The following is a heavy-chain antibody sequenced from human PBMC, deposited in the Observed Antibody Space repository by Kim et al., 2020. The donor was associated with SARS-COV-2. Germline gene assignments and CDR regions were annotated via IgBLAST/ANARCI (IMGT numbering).Heavy chain of an antibody. D-gene: IGHD1-26*01. CDR1: GGSISSGSYY. J-gene: IGHJ4*02. CDR3: ARVALGGGELPFYYFDY. Sequence: SETLSLTCTVSGGSISSGSYYWSWIRQPAGKGLEWIGRIYTSGSTNYNPSLKSRVTISVDTSKNQFSLKLSSVTAADTAVYYCARVALGGGELPFYYFDYWVQGTLVTVSS. CDR2: IYTSGST. V-gene: IGHV4-61*02.